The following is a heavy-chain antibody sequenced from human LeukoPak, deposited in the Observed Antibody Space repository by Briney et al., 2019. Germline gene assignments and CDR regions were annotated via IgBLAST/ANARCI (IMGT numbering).Heavy chain of an antibody. D-gene: IGHD6-19*01. J-gene: IGHJ4*02. CDR1: GFTFSSYA. Sequence: PGGSLRLSCAASGFTFSSYAMGWVGQAPGKGLEWVSAISGSGGSTYDTDSVTGRFNMSRDNSKNKLYLQMNSLRAEDTAVYYCAKSASSGQPYYFDYWGQGTLVTVSS. CDR2: ISGSGGST. CDR3: AKSASSGQPYYFDY. V-gene: IGHV3-23*01.